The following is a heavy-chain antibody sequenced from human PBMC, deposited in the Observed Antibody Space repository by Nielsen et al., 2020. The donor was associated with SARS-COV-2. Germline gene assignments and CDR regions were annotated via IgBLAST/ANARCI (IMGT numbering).Heavy chain of an antibody. J-gene: IGHJ4*02. D-gene: IGHD1-26*01. Sequence: SETLSLTCTVSGGSISSSSYYWGWIRQPPGKGLEWIGSIYYSGSTYYNPSLKSRVTISVDTSKNQFSLKLSSVTAADTAVYYCARHVPPRGSYSSYYFDYWGQGTLVTVSS. CDR1: GGSISSSSYY. V-gene: IGHV4-39*01. CDR3: ARHVPPRGSYSSYYFDY. CDR2: IYYSGST.